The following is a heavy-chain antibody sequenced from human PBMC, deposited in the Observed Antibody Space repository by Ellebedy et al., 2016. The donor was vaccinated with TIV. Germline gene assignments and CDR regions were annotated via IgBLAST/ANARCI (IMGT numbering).Heavy chain of an antibody. J-gene: IGHJ5*01. CDR1: GFTVSANF. CDR3: ASGPNSDS. CDR2: IYTSGDT. Sequence: GESLKISCAASGFTVSANFMNWVRQPPGKGLEWVSIIYTSGDTYYAASVKGRFTLSRDNSKNTLYLQMNTLRTDDTAVYYCASGPNSDSWGQGTLVTVSS. V-gene: IGHV3-66*01.